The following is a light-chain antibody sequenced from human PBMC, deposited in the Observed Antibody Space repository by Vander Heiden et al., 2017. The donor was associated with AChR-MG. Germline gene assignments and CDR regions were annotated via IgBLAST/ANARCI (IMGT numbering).Light chain of an antibody. CDR2: DVS. V-gene: IGLV2-11*01. CDR3: CSYAGSFTYV. J-gene: IGLJ1*01. Sequence: QSALTQPRSVSGSPGQSVTVSCTGTSSDVGNYNYVSWYRLHPGKGPQLMIYDVSQRPSGVPARFSGSKSGNTASLTISGLQTEDEADYYCCSYAGSFTYVFGTGTTVTVL. CDR1: SSDVGNYNY.